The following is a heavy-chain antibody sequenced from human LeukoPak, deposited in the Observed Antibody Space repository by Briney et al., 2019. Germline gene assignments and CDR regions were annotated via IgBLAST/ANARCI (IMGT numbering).Heavy chain of an antibody. D-gene: IGHD2-15*01. J-gene: IGHJ4*02. CDR3: ASLYCSRGNCNPGY. CDR1: GGSVNSYY. V-gene: IGHV4-59*02. CDR2: IYYSGTT. Sequence: SETLSLTCTVSGGSVNSYYWSWIRQPPGQGLEWIGYIYYSGTTNYNPSLKSRVTISVDTSKSQVSLKLTSVTAADAAVYYCASLYCSRGNCNPGYWGQGTLVTVSS.